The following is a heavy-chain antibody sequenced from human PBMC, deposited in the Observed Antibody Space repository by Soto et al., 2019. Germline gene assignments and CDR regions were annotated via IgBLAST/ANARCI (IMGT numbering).Heavy chain of an antibody. CDR2: IIPVFETA. CDR1: GGTFSSND. Sequence: SVKVSCKTSGGTFSSNDISWVRQAPGQGLEWMGGIIPVFETANYAQKFQGRVTITADESTSTAYMEMSSLRSEDTAVYYCARQYRSGWYAYWGQGTLVTVSS. D-gene: IGHD6-19*01. J-gene: IGHJ4*02. V-gene: IGHV1-69*13. CDR3: ARQYRSGWYAY.